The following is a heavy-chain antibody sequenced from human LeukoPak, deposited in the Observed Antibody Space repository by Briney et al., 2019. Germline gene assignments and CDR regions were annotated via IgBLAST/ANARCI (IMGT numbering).Heavy chain of an antibody. J-gene: IGHJ3*02. V-gene: IGHV1-69*13. CDR3: ARARSGPYGSGSLDAFDI. CDR2: IIPIFGTA. Sequence: SVKVSCRASGGTFSSYAISWVRQAPGQGLEWMGGIIPIFGTANYAQKFQGRVTITADESTSTAYMGLSSLRSEDTAVYYCARARSGPYGSGSLDAFDIWGQGTMVTVSS. D-gene: IGHD3-10*01. CDR1: GGTFSSYA.